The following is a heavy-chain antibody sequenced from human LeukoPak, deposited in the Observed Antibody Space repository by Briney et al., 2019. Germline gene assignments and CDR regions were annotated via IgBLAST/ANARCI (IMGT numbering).Heavy chain of an antibody. Sequence: GESLKISCKGSGYSFTSYWSGWVRQMPGKGLEWMGIIYPDDSDTRYSPSFQGKVTISADKSISTAYLQWSSLKASETAMYYCARQYKATNWFDPWGQGTLVTVSS. V-gene: IGHV5-51*01. CDR1: GYSFTSYW. D-gene: IGHD1-1*01. J-gene: IGHJ5*02. CDR2: IYPDDSDT. CDR3: ARQYKATNWFDP.